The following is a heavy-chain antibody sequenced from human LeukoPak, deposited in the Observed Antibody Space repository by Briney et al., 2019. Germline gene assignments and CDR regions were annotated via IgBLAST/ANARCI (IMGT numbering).Heavy chain of an antibody. CDR3: ARALMVRGPDWFDP. Sequence: SETLSLTCTVSGGSITDYYWGWIRQPPGKGLEWIGYDYYSGSSNYNPSLKSRVTISVDTSKNQFSLKMSSVTAADTAVYYCARALMVRGPDWFDPWGQGTLVTVSS. J-gene: IGHJ5*02. CDR2: DYYSGSS. CDR1: GGSITDYY. D-gene: IGHD3-10*01. V-gene: IGHV4-59*01.